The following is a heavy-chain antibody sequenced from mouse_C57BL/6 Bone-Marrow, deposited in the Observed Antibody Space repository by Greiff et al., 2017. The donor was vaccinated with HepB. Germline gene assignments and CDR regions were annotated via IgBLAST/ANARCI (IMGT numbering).Heavy chain of an antibody. Sequence: VQLQQSGAELVRPGASVTLSCKASGYTFTDYEMHWVKQTPVHGLEWIGAIDPETGGTAYNQKFKGKAILTADKSSSTAYMELRRLTSEDSAVYYCTRDVSSPACFAYWGQGTLVTVSA. CDR1: GYTFTDYE. V-gene: IGHV1-15*01. CDR2: IDPETGGT. CDR3: TRDVSSPACFAY. D-gene: IGHD1-1*01. J-gene: IGHJ3*01.